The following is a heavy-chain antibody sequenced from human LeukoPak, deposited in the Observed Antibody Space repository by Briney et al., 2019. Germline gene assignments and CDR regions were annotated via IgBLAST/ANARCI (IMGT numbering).Heavy chain of an antibody. Sequence: SETLSLTCTVSGGSISSGDYYWSWIRQPPRTGLEWIGYIYYSGSTYYNPSLKSRVTISVDTSKNQFSLKLSSVTAADTAVYYCARVHYDFWSALMGAFDIWGQGTMVTVSS. CDR1: GGSISSGDYY. J-gene: IGHJ3*02. CDR3: ARVHYDFWSALMGAFDI. D-gene: IGHD3-3*01. V-gene: IGHV4-30-4*01. CDR2: IYYSGST.